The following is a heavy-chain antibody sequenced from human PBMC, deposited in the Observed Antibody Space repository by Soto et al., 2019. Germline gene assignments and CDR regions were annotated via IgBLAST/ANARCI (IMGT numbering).Heavy chain of an antibody. D-gene: IGHD5-18*01. CDR1: GGSISTVY. V-gene: IGHV4-59*08. J-gene: IGHJ4*02. Sequence: QVQLQESSPGLLKASETLSLTCSVSGGSISTVYWGWIRQPAGKGLEWIGYISYSGSTNYNPSLKSRLTISMDTSKNQIFLKVISLTAADTAVYFCARHVRRLGSSYGYSYQYWGQGTLVTVSS. CDR2: ISYSGST. CDR3: ARHVRRLGSSYGYSYQY.